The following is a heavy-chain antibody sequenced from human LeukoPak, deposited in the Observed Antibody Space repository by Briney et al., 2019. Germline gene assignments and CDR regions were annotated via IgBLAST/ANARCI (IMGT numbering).Heavy chain of an antibody. D-gene: IGHD6-13*01. CDR3: ARVEVYSSIDLGPEFDY. Sequence: PGGSLRLSCATSGFTFDNYGMSWVRQAPGKGLEWVANIKQDGSEKYYVDSVKGRFTISRDNAKNSLYLQMNSLRAEDTAVYYCARVEVYSSIDLGPEFDYWGQGTLVTVSS. V-gene: IGHV3-7*01. J-gene: IGHJ4*02. CDR1: GFTFDNYG. CDR2: IKQDGSEK.